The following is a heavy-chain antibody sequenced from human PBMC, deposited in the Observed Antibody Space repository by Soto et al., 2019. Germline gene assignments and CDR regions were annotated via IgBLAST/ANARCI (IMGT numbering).Heavy chain of an antibody. Sequence: ASVKVSCKASGYTFTSYGISWVRQAPGQGLEWMGWISAYNGSTNYAQKLQGRVTMTTDTSTSTAYMELRSLRSDDTAVYYCARAPPYCSGGSCYLLYYYYYYGMDVWGQGTTVTVSS. CDR1: GYTFTSYG. CDR3: ARAPPYCSGGSCYLLYYYYYYGMDV. D-gene: IGHD2-15*01. V-gene: IGHV1-18*04. J-gene: IGHJ6*02. CDR2: ISAYNGST.